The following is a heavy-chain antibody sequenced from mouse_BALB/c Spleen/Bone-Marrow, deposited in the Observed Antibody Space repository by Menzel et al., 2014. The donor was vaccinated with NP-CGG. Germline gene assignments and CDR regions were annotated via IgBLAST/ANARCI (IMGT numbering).Heavy chain of an antibody. CDR1: GYTFTSYW. CDR3: TRAMITRAWFAY. J-gene: IGHJ3*01. Sequence: EVKLQESGTVLARPGASVKMSCKASGYTFTSYWMHWVKQRPGQGLKWIGAIYPGSSDTSYNQKFKGKAKLTAVTSTSTAYMELSSLTNEDSAVYYCTRAMITRAWFAYWGQGTLVTVSA. D-gene: IGHD2-4*01. CDR2: IYPGSSDT. V-gene: IGHV1-5*01.